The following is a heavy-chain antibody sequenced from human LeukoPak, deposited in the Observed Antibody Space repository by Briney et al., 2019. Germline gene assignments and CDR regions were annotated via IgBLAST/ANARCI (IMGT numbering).Heavy chain of an antibody. CDR2: VSHSGSI. CDR1: GGSISSSSYS. CDR3: WAIVTTIKLDF. D-gene: IGHD5-12*01. Sequence: SETLSLTCTISGGSISSSSYSWGWIRQPPGKGREWIGSVSHSGSINYDPSLKNRVTISVDTSKNQFSLKLSSVTAADTAVYYCWAIVTTIKLDFWGQGTLVTVSS. J-gene: IGHJ4*02. V-gene: IGHV4-39*01.